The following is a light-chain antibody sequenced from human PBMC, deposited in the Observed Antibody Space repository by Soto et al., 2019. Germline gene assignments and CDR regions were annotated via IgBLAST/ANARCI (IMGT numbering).Light chain of an antibody. J-gene: IGKJ5*01. V-gene: IGKV1-5*01. CDR1: QSISSC. CDR3: QQYAGFPLT. CDR2: TAS. Sequence: DIQMTQSPSTLSASPGDRVTITCRASQSISSCLAWYQQKPGKAPNLLIYTASTLQTGVPSRFSGSGFGTEFTLTISSLQPEDFATYYCQQYAGFPLTFGQGTRLDIK.